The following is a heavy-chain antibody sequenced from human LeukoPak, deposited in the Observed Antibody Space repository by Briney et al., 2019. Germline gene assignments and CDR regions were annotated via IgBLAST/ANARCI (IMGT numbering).Heavy chain of an antibody. CDR3: AREGGRTTVVTTNWFDP. D-gene: IGHD4-23*01. CDR1: GGTFSSYA. J-gene: IGHJ5*02. CDR2: IIPIFGTA. Sequence: SVKVSCKASGGTFSSYAISWVRQAPGQGLEWMGGIIPIFGTANYAQKFQGRVTITADESTSKVYMELSSLRSEDRAVDYCAREGGRTTVVTTNWFDPWGKGTLVTVSS. V-gene: IGHV1-69*13.